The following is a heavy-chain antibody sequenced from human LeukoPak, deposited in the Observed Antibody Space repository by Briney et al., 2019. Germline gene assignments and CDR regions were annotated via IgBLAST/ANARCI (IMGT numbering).Heavy chain of an antibody. J-gene: IGHJ4*02. V-gene: IGHV3-53*01. D-gene: IGHD5-18*01. Sequence: GGSLRLSCAASGFTVSSNYMSWVRQAPGKGLEWVSVIYSGGSTYYADSVKGRFTISRDNSKNTLYLQMNSLRAEDTAVYYCARVPDTAMGHFDYWGQGTLVTVSS. CDR3: ARVPDTAMGHFDY. CDR2: IYSGGST. CDR1: GFTVSSNY.